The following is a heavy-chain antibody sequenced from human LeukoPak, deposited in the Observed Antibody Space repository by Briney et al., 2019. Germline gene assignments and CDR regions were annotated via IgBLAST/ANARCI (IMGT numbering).Heavy chain of an antibody. J-gene: IGHJ5*02. CDR1: GGSISSGGYS. D-gene: IGHD3-10*01. CDR3: AREGYYYGSSGWFDP. Sequence: PSQTLSLTCAVSGGSISSGGYSWSWIRQPPGKGLEWIGYIYYSGSTYYNPSLKSRVTISVDTSKNQFSLKLSYVTAADTAVYYCAREGYYYGSSGWFDPWGQGTLVTVSS. CDR2: IYYSGST. V-gene: IGHV4-30-4*07.